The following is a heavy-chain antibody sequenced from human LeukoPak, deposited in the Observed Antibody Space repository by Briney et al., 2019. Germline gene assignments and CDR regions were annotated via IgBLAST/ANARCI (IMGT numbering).Heavy chain of an antibody. V-gene: IGHV4-34*01. CDR1: GGSISGYY. Sequence: PSETLSLTCTVSGGSISGYYWSWIRQPPGKGLEWIGEINHSGSTNYNPSLKSRVTISVDTSKNQFSLKLSSVTAADTAVYYCASGGVLLHYWGQGTLVTVSS. D-gene: IGHD3-10*01. CDR2: INHSGST. CDR3: ASGGVLLHY. J-gene: IGHJ4*02.